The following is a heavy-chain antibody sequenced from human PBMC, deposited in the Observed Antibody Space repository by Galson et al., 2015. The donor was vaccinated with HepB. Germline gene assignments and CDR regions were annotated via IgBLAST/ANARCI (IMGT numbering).Heavy chain of an antibody. D-gene: IGHD5-12*01. CDR3: ARVEGYRIVATILESDYYYYGMDV. J-gene: IGHJ6*02. CDR2: ISSSSSYI. V-gene: IGHV3-21*01. Sequence: SLRLSCAASGFTFSSYSMNWVRQAPGKGLEWVSSISSSSSYIYYADSVKGRFTISRDNAKNSLYLQMNSLRAEDTAVYYCARVEGYRIVATILESDYYYYGMDVWGQGTTVTVSS. CDR1: GFTFSSYS.